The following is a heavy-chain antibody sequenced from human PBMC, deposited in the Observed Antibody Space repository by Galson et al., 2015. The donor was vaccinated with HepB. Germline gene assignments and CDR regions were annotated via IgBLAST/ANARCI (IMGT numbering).Heavy chain of an antibody. J-gene: IGHJ4*02. CDR3: ASSLVTTLYFDY. V-gene: IGHV4-59*01. CDR1: GGSISGYY. Sequence: ETLSLTCTVSGGSISGYYWTWIRQPPGKGLEWIGHKYHNGDTTYNPSLRSRVTISLDTSKNQFSLRLNAITAADTAIYYCASSLVTTLYFDYWGQGTLVTVSS. D-gene: IGHD1-1*01. CDR2: KYHNGDT.